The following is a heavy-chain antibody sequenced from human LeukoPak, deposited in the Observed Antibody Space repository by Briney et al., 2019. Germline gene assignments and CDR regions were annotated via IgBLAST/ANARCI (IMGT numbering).Heavy chain of an antibody. CDR2: INSDDSRT. CDR3: ARGLVHDTSGYYSDY. J-gene: IGHJ4*02. Sequence: TGGSLRLSCAASGFTSSAFWMHWVRQAPGKGLVWVSRINSDDSRTTYAGSVKGRFTISRDNAKNTLYLQMNSLRAEDTAVYYCARGLVHDTSGYYSDYWGQGTLVTVSS. CDR1: GFTSSAFW. D-gene: IGHD3-22*01. V-gene: IGHV3-74*01.